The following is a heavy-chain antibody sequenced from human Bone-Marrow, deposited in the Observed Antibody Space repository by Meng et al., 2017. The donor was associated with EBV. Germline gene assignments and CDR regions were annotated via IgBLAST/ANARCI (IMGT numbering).Heavy chain of an antibody. V-gene: IGHV4-39*07. CDR3: ARVSVGATFFDY. J-gene: IGHJ4*02. CDR1: GGSISSSSYY. CDR2: IYYSGST. Sequence: LQLQGSGPGLVKPSGTLSLTCTVSGGSISSSSYYWGWIRQPPGKGLEWIGSIYYSGSTYYNPSLKSRVTISVDTSKNQFSLKLSSVTAADTAVYYCARVSVGATFFDYWGQGTLVTVSS. D-gene: IGHD1-26*01.